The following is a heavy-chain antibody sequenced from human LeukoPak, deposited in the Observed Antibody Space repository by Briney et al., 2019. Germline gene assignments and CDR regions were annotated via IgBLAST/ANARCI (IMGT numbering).Heavy chain of an antibody. Sequence: GGSLRLSCAASGFTFSSYGMNWVRQAPGKGLEWVSVITGGGGSTYYADSVKGRFTISRDNSKNTLYLQMNSLRAEDTAVYYCARVPPYFGYDILTGYLPGLNWFDPWGQGTLVTVSS. D-gene: IGHD3-9*01. V-gene: IGHV3-23*01. CDR2: ITGGGGST. J-gene: IGHJ5*02. CDR3: ARVPPYFGYDILTGYLPGLNWFDP. CDR1: GFTFSSYG.